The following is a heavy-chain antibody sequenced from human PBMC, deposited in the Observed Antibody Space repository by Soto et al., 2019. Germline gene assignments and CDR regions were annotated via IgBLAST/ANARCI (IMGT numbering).Heavy chain of an antibody. CDR3: AGGSGWLVTD. V-gene: IGHV3-7*04. D-gene: IGHD6-19*01. CDR1: GLTFSSYG. Sequence: PGGSLRLSCAASGLTFSSYGMHWVRQAPGKGLEWVANIKQGESEKYYVDSVKGRFTISRDNARNSLYLQMNSLRVEDTAVYFCAGGSGWLVTDWGQGTLVTVSS. J-gene: IGHJ4*02. CDR2: IKQGESEK.